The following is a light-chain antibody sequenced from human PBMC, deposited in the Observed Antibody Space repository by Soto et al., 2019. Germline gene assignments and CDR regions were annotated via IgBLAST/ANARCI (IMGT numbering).Light chain of an antibody. CDR1: QSLLYSDGDTY. Sequence: DVVMTQSPLSLPVTLGQPASISCRSSQSLLYSDGDTYLNWFQQRPGQSPRRLIYKVSNRDSGVPDRFSGSGSGTEFTLTIGSLQPDDFANYYCQQYDTYFRYTFGQGTKLDIK. J-gene: IGKJ2*01. CDR2: KVS. CDR3: QQYDTYFRYT. V-gene: IGKV2-30*01.